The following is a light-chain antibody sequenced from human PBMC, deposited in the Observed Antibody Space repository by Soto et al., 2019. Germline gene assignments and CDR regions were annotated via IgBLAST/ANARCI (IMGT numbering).Light chain of an antibody. CDR3: SSYAGSNILYV. V-gene: IGLV2-8*01. CDR2: GVN. Sequence: LTQPRSASGSPGQSVTISCTRTSSDVGGYNYVSWYQQHPGKAPQLVIYGVNKRASGVPDRFSGSKSGNTASLTVSGLQAEDEADYYCSSYAGSNILYVFGTGTKVTVL. J-gene: IGLJ1*01. CDR1: SSDVGGYNY.